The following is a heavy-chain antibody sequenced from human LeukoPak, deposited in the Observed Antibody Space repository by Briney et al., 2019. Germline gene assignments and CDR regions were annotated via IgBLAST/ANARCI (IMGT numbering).Heavy chain of an antibody. D-gene: IGHD5-24*01. V-gene: IGHV3-7*05. CDR1: GFTFSSYW. CDR3: ARDTGYNTFDH. CDR2: IKEDGGDE. J-gene: IGHJ4*02. Sequence: PGGSLRLSCAASGFTFSSYWMSWVRQAPGTGLEWVAHIKEDGGDEYYVDSVKGRFTISRDNAKNSVYLQMNSLRDEDTAVYYCARDTGYNTFDHWGQGTLVTVSS.